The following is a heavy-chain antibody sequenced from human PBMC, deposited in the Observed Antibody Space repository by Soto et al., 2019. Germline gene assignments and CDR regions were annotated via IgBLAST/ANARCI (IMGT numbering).Heavy chain of an antibody. CDR1: GFTFSSYG. V-gene: IGHV3-33*01. CDR2: IWYDGSNK. Sequence: QVQLVESGGGVVQPGRSLRLSCAASGFTFSSYGMHWVRQAPGKGLEWVAVIWYDGSNKYYADSVKGRFTISRDNSKNTLYLQMNSLRAEDTAVYYCARDQCEGYCSGGGVDYWGQGTLVTVSS. D-gene: IGHD2-15*01. J-gene: IGHJ4*02. CDR3: ARDQCEGYCSGGGVDY.